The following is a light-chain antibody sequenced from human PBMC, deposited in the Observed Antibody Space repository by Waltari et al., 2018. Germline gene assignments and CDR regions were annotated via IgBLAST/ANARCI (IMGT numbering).Light chain of an antibody. J-gene: IGKJ1*01. CDR1: QSVSSY. CDR2: DAS. V-gene: IGKV3-11*01. Sequence: EIVLTQSPATLSLSPGERATLSSRASQSVSSYLAWYQQKPGQAPRLLIYDASNRATGIPARFSGSGSGTDFTLNISSLEPEDFAVYYCQQRSNWPPWTFGQGTKVEIK. CDR3: QQRSNWPPWT.